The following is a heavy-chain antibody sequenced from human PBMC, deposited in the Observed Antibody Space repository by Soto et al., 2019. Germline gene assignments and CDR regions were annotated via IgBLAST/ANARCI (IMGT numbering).Heavy chain of an antibody. D-gene: IGHD5-12*01. Sequence: EMQLLESGGGLVQPGGSLRLSCAASGFTFSSYAMSWVRQAPGKGLEWVSAISGSGGGTYYADSVKGRFTISRDNSKNTLDLQRNSLRAEDTAVYSCAKAWMDNARQRYFDHWGQGTLVTVSS. CDR3: AKAWMDNARQRYFDH. CDR2: ISGSGGGT. CDR1: GFTFSSYA. V-gene: IGHV3-23*01. J-gene: IGHJ4*02.